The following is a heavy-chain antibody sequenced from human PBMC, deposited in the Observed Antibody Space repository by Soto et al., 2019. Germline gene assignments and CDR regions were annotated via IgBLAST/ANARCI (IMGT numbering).Heavy chain of an antibody. Sequence: QLQLQESGPGLVKPSETLSLTCTVSGGSISSSSYYWGWIRQPPGKGLEWIGSIYYSGSTYYNPSLKSRVTISVNTSKYQFSLKLSSFTAADTAVYYCARLSGVSRGWFFFDYWGQGALVTVSS. CDR2: IYYSGST. CDR3: ARLSGVSRGWFFFDY. V-gene: IGHV4-39*01. J-gene: IGHJ4*02. CDR1: GGSISSSSYY. D-gene: IGHD6-19*01.